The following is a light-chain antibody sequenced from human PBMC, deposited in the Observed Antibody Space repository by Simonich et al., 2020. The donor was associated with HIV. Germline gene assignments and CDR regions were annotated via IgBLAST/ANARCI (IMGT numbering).Light chain of an antibody. J-gene: IGKJ5*01. Sequence: EILLTQSPATLSLSPGEQATLSCRASQSVSSYLAWYQQKPGQAPSLLIYDASNRATGIPARFSGSGSGTDFTLTISRREPEDFAVYYCQQRSNWPITFGQGTRLEIK. CDR1: QSVSSY. CDR3: QQRSNWPIT. V-gene: IGKV3-11*01. CDR2: DAS.